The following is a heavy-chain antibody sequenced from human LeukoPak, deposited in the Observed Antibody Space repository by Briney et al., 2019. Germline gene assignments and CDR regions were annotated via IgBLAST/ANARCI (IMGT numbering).Heavy chain of an antibody. CDR1: GGTFSSYA. J-gene: IGHJ6*02. CDR2: IIPILGIA. CDR3: ARAELGPYYYYYGMDI. D-gene: IGHD7-27*01. V-gene: IGHV1-69*04. Sequence: SVKVSCKASGGTFSSYAISWVRRAPGQGLEWMGRIIPILGIANYAQKFQGRVTITADKSTSTAYMELSSLRSEDTAVYYCARAELGPYYYYYGMDIWGQGTTVTVSS.